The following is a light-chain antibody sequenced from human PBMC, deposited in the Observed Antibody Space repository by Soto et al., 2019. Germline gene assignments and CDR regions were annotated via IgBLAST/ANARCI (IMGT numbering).Light chain of an antibody. Sequence: EILLTQSPGTLSLSPGERATLSCRASQRVTSSYLAWYQQRPGQAPRLLIYGTSSRATGIPDRFSGSGSGTDFTLTISRLEPGDFAVYYCQHYGTLRTFGQGTKVDIK. V-gene: IGKV3-20*01. J-gene: IGKJ1*01. CDR1: QRVTSSY. CDR3: QHYGTLRT. CDR2: GTS.